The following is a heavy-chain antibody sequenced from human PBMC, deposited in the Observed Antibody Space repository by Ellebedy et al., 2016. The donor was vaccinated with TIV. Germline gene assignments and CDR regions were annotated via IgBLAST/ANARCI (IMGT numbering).Heavy chain of an antibody. CDR3: GRNPYCGSSTCYNIYMDV. D-gene: IGHD2-2*02. J-gene: IGHJ6*04. Sequence: SETLSLTXSVSGGSINGYYWSWIRQSAGKPLQWIGRIDARGSTNYNPSLTSRVTMSVDTSRNQFSLKMTSVTAADTAVYYCGRNPYCGSSTCYNIYMDVWGKGTTVTVSS. CDR2: IDARGST. CDR1: GGSINGYY. V-gene: IGHV4-4*07.